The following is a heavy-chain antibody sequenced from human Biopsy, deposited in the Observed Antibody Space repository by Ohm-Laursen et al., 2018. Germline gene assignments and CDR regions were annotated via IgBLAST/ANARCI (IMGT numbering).Heavy chain of an antibody. D-gene: IGHD4-17*01. CDR1: GFTFSSYA. Sequence: LSLTCAASGFTFSSYAMTWFRQAPGKGLEWVSTISGNSDIIYDTDSLKGRFTISRDNSKNTLYLQMNSLRADDTAVYYCALAAAQTVTHFDYWGQGTLVTVSS. J-gene: IGHJ4*02. CDR3: ALAAAQTVTHFDY. CDR2: ISGNSDII. V-gene: IGHV3-23*01.